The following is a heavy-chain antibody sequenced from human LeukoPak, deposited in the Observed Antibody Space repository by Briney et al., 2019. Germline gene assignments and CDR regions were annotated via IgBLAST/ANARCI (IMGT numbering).Heavy chain of an antibody. V-gene: IGHV4-59*01. CDR1: GGSISSYY. CDR3: ARDFWPPPYSSSSI. D-gene: IGHD6-6*01. CDR2: IYYSGST. J-gene: IGHJ4*02. Sequence: SETLSLICTVSGGSISSYYWSWIRQPPGKGLEWIGYIYYSGSTNYNPSLKSRVTISVDTSKNQFSLKLSSVTAADTAVYYCARDFWPPPYSSSSIWGRVTLVTVSS.